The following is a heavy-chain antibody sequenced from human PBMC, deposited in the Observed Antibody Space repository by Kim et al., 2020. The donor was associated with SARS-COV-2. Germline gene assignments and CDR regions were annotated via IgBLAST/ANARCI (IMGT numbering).Heavy chain of an antibody. CDR3: ARDRPSMGSYFDY. J-gene: IGHJ4*02. Sequence: YAQKRPGRVTMTTDTSTNTDYMELRSLRSDDTAVYYCARDRPSMGSYFDYWGQGTLVTVSS. V-gene: IGHV1-18*01. D-gene: IGHD3-16*01.